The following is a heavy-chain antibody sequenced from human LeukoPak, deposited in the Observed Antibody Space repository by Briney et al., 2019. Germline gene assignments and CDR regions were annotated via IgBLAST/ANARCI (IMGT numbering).Heavy chain of an antibody. CDR1: GGSFSGYY. D-gene: IGHD5-18*01. Sequence: SETLSLTCAVYGGSFSGYYWSWIRQPPGKGLEWIGEINHSGSTNYNPPLKSRVTISVDTSKNQFSLKLSSVTAADTAVYYCARGRYSYGFASKATPVDYWGQGTLVTVSS. CDR3: ARGRYSYGFASKATPVDY. CDR2: INHSGST. V-gene: IGHV4-34*01. J-gene: IGHJ4*02.